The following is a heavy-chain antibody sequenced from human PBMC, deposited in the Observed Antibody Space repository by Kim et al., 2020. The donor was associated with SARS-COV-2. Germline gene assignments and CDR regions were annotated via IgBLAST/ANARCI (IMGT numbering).Heavy chain of an antibody. J-gene: IGHJ4*02. V-gene: IGHV3-23*01. CDR3: ATPYSYERRPFDY. CDR1: GFTFSNYA. CDR2: ISSSGGNT. Sequence: GGSLRLSCAAYGFTFSNYAMSWVRQAPGKGLEWVSAISSSGGNTYYADSVKGRFTISRDNSKNTLYLQMDSLGAEDTAVYYCATPYSYERRPFDYWGQGT. D-gene: IGHD5-18*01.